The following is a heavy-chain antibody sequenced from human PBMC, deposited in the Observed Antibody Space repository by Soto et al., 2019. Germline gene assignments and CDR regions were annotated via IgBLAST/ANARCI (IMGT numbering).Heavy chain of an antibody. Sequence: QVQLQESGPGLVKPSETLSLTCTVSGGSISNYYWSWIRQPPGKGLEWIGYIYYSGITNYNPSLTSRGTISVDTAKHQFPLTLSSVTAADTAVYYCARESLYTTSHRGFDLWGQGTLVTVSS. CDR1: GGSISNYY. V-gene: IGHV4-59*01. D-gene: IGHD2-2*01. CDR2: IYYSGIT. CDR3: ARESLYTTSHRGFDL. J-gene: IGHJ4*02.